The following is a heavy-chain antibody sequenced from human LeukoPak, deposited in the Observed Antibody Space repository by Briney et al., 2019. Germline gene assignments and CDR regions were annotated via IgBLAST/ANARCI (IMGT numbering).Heavy chain of an antibody. CDR1: GFTFSNHG. V-gene: IGHV3-23*01. CDR3: ARDLAWGAFDY. CDR2: ISPRGGGT. Sequence: GGSLRLSCAASGFTFSNHGMNWVRQAPGKGLEWLSGISPRGGGTYYADSVKGRFTISRDDSKSTLSLQMNSLRVKDTAVYYCARDLAWGAFDYWGQGTLVSVSS. J-gene: IGHJ4*02. D-gene: IGHD7-27*01.